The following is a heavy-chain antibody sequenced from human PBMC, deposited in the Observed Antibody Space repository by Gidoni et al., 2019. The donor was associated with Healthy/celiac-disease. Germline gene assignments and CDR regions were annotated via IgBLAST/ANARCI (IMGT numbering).Heavy chain of an antibody. CDR3: AKFPQWELLPRKGYYYYYGMDV. CDR1: GFPFSSYA. V-gene: IGHV3-23*01. D-gene: IGHD1-26*01. Sequence: EVQLLESGGGLVQPGGSLRLSCAASGFPFSSYAMSWVRQAPGKGLEWVSAISGSGGSTYYADSVKGRFTISRDNSKNTLYLQMNSLRAEDTAVYYCAKFPQWELLPRKGYYYYYGMDVWGQGTTVTVSS. CDR2: ISGSGGST. J-gene: IGHJ6*02.